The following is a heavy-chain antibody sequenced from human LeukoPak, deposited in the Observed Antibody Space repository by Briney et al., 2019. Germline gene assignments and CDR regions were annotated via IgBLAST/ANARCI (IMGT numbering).Heavy chain of an antibody. J-gene: IGHJ3*02. CDR2: INHSGST. CDR3: GRHSSSSYAFDI. CDR1: GGSFSGYY. D-gene: IGHD6-6*01. V-gene: IGHV4-34*01. Sequence: SETLSLTCAVYGGSFSGYYWSWIRQPPGKGLEWIGEINHSGSTNYNPSLKSRVTISVDTSKNQFSLKLSSVTAADTAVYYCGRHSSSSYAFDIWGQGTMVTVSS.